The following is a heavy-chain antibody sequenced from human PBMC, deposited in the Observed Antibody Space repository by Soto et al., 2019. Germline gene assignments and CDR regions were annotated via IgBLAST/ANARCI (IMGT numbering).Heavy chain of an antibody. CDR3: ARDYPQTYGMDV. J-gene: IGHJ6*02. D-gene: IGHD3-16*02. V-gene: IGHV3-33*01. CDR2: IWYDGSNK. Sequence: QVQLVESGGGVVQPGRSLRLSCAASGFTFSSYGMHWVRQAPGKGLEWVAVIWYDGSNKYYADSVKGRFTISRDNSKNTLYLQMNSLRAEDTAVYYCARDYPQTYGMDVWGQGTMVTVSS. CDR1: GFTFSSYG.